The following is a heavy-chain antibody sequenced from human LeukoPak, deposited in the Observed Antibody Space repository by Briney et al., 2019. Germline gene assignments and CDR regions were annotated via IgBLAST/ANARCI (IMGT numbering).Heavy chain of an antibody. D-gene: IGHD3-10*01. J-gene: IGHJ4*02. CDR3: ARDYYGSGSCSNFDY. CDR2: ISSSGSTI. CDR1: GFTFSDYY. Sequence: GGSLRLSCAASGFTFSDYYMSWVRQAPGKGLEWVSYISSSGSTIYYADSVKGRFTISRDNAKNSLYLQMNSLRAEDTAVYYCARDYYGSGSCSNFDYWGQGTLVTVSS. V-gene: IGHV3-11*01.